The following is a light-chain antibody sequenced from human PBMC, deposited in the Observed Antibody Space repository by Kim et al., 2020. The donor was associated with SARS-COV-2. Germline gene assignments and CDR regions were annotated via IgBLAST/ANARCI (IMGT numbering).Light chain of an antibody. CDR3: QVWDSSSDHRV. CDR2: YDS. V-gene: IGLV3-21*04. CDR1: NIGSKS. J-gene: IGLJ3*02. Sequence: APGKTAGITCGGNNIGSKSVHWYQQKPGQAPVLVIYYDSDRPSGIPERCSGSNSGNTATLTISRVEAGDEADYYCQVWDSSSDHRVFGGGTQLTVL.